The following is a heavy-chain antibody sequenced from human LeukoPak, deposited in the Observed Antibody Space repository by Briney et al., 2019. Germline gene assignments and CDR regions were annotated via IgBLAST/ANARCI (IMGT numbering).Heavy chain of an antibody. CDR1: GGSISSYY. CDR2: IYTSGST. CDR3: ARENSGSYREFDC. J-gene: IGHJ4*02. Sequence: SETLSLTCTVSGGSISSYYWSWIRQPAGKGLEWIGRIYTSGSTNYNASLKSRVSMSVDTSKNQFSLKLSSVTAADTAVFYCARENSGSYREFDCWGQGTLVTVSS. V-gene: IGHV4-4*07. D-gene: IGHD1-26*01.